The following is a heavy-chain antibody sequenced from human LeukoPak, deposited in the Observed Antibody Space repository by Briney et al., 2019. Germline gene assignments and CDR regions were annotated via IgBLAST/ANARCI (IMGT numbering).Heavy chain of an antibody. J-gene: IGHJ4*02. CDR1: GGSFSGYY. CDR3: AREQGSSSWGEYYFDY. CDR2: INHSGST. D-gene: IGHD6-13*01. Sequence: SETLSLTCAVYGGSFSGYYWSWIRQPPGKGLEWIGEINHSGSTNYNPSLKSRVTISVDTSKSQFSLKLSSVTAADTAVYYCAREQGSSSWGEYYFDYWGQGTLVTVSS. V-gene: IGHV4-34*01.